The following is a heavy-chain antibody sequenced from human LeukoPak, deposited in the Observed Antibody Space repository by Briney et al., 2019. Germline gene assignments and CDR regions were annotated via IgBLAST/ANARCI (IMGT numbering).Heavy chain of an antibody. J-gene: IGHJ4*02. Sequence: GGSLRLSCAASAFTFSDYSMNWVRQAPGKGLEWISYISGRSSTIYYADSVRGRFTISRDNAKNSMYLQMNSLRAEDTAVYYCERDRLTSGSYFFDYWDQGTLVTVSS. V-gene: IGHV3-48*01. CDR3: ERDRLTSGSYFFDY. D-gene: IGHD1-26*01. CDR2: ISGRSSTI. CDR1: AFTFSDYS.